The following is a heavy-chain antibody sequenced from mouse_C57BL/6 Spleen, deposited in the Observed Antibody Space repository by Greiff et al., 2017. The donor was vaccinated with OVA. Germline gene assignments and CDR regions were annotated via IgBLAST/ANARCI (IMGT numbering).Heavy chain of an antibody. CDR2: ISAGGSYT. CDR3: ASESDDGSSPYYFDY. D-gene: IGHD1-1*01. J-gene: IGHJ2*01. Sequence: EVQLMESGGGLVKPGGSLKLSCAASGFTFSSYAMSWVRQTPEKRLEWVATISAGGSYTYYPDNVKGRFTMSRDNAKNNLYLQMCHLKSEDTAMYYCASESDDGSSPYYFDYGGQGTTLTVSS. CDR1: GFTFSSYA. V-gene: IGHV5-4*01.